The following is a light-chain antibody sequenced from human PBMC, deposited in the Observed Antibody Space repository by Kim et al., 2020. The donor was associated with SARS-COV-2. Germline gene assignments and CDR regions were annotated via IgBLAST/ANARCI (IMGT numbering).Light chain of an antibody. V-gene: IGLV3-19*01. J-gene: IGLJ3*02. Sequence: AFGQTGRITCQGDSLRSYYASWYQQKPGQAPVLVMYGKNNRPSGIPDRFSGSSSGNTASLTITGAQAEDEADYYCNSRDSSGNHWVFGGGTQLTVL. CDR3: NSRDSSGNHWV. CDR2: GKN. CDR1: SLRSYY.